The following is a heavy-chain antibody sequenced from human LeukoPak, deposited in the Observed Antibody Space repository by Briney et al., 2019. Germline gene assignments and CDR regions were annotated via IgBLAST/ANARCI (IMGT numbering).Heavy chain of an antibody. CDR2: IYYSGST. CDR1: GGSISSSSYY. D-gene: IGHD2-2*01. Sequence: SETLSLTCTASGGSISSSSYYWGWIRQPPGKGLEWIGSIYYSGSTYYNPSLKSRVTISVDTSKNQFSLKLSSVTAADTAVYYCAAPVVPAARYYYYGMDVWGQGTTVTVSS. V-gene: IGHV4-39*01. CDR3: AAPVVPAARYYYYGMDV. J-gene: IGHJ6*02.